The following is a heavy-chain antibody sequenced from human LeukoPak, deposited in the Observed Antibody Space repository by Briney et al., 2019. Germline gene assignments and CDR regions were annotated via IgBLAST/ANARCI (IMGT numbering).Heavy chain of an antibody. D-gene: IGHD5-12*01. J-gene: IGHJ4*02. V-gene: IGHV3-23*01. CDR2: ITGGGGHT. Sequence: GGSLRLSCAASGFTFSTYAMSWVRQAPGKGLEWVSAITGGGGHTYYADSVKGRFTISRDNAKSSLYLQMNSLRAEDTAVYYCARVNGYSDYWGQGTLVTVSS. CDR3: ARVNGYSDY. CDR1: GFTFSTYA.